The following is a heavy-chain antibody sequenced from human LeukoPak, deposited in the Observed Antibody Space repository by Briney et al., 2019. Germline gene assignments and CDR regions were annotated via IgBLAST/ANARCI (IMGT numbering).Heavy chain of an antibody. CDR3: AREGYYYDSSGYYYGWFDP. D-gene: IGHD3-22*01. Sequence: GGSLRLSCAASGFTFSSYAMHWVRQAPGKGLEWVAVISYDGSNKYYADSVKGRFTISRDNSKNTLYLQMNSLRAEDTAVYYCAREGYYYDSSGYYYGWFDPWGQGTLATVSS. J-gene: IGHJ5*02. CDR1: GFTFSSYA. V-gene: IGHV3-30-3*01. CDR2: ISYDGSNK.